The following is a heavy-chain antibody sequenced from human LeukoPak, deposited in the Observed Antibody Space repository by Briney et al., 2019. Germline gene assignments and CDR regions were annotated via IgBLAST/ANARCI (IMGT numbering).Heavy chain of an antibody. V-gene: IGHV1-46*01. J-gene: IGHJ3*02. D-gene: IGHD3-22*01. CDR3: ARDALSDYYDSSGPDAFDI. Sequence: ASVKVSCKASGYTFTSYYMHWVRQAPGQELEWMGIINPSGGSTSYAQKFQGRVTMTRDMSTSTVYMELSRLRSDDTAVYYCARDALSDYYDSSGPDAFDIWGQGTMVTVSS. CDR2: INPSGGST. CDR1: GYTFTSYY.